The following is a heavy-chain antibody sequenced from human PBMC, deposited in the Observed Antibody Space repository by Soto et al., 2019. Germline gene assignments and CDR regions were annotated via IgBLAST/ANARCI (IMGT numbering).Heavy chain of an antibody. Sequence: SETLSLTCAVSGGSISSSNWWSWVRQPPGKGLEWIGEIYHSGSTNYKPSLKSRVTISVDKSKNQLSLQLSSVTAADTAVYYCAKGPQGGYYDSGSFYSSVYWGQGTLVTVSS. V-gene: IGHV4-4*02. CDR3: AKGPQGGYYDSGSFYSSVY. J-gene: IGHJ4*02. D-gene: IGHD3-10*01. CDR1: GGSISSSNW. CDR2: IYHSGST.